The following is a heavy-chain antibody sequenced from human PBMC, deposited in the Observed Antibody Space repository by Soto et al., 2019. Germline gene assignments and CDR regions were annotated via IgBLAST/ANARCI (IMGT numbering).Heavy chain of an antibody. J-gene: IGHJ6*02. CDR1: GGTFSSYA. CDR2: IIPIFGTA. V-gene: IGHV1-69*06. D-gene: IGHD2-15*01. CDR3: ARVLAARRNYYYGMDV. Sequence: QVPLVQSGAEVKKPGSSVKVSCKASGGTFSSYAISWVRQAPGQGLEWMGGIIPIFGTANYAQKFQGRVTITADKSTSTAYMELSSLRSEDTAVYYCARVLAARRNYYYGMDVWGQGTTVTVSS.